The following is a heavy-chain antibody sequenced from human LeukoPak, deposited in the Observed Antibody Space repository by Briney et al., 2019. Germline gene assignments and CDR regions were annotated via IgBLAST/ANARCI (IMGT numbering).Heavy chain of an antibody. CDR1: GDSVSSNSAA. CDR3: VREFPQVAAAGTGDAFDI. Sequence: SQTLSLTCAISGDSVSSNSAAWNWIRQSPSRGLEWLGRTYYRSKWYNDYAVSVKSRITINPGTSKNQFSLRLNSVTPEDTAVYYCVREFPQVAAAGTGDAFDIWGQGTMVTVSS. CDR2: TYYRSKWYN. V-gene: IGHV6-1*01. J-gene: IGHJ3*02. D-gene: IGHD6-13*01.